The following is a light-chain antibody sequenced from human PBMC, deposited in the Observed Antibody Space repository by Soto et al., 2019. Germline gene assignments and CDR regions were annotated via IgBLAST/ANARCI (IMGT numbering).Light chain of an antibody. V-gene: IGLV2-14*01. CDR1: SSDVGGYNH. CDR2: NVS. Sequence: QSALTQPASVSGSPGQSITISCTGTSSDVGGYNHVSWYQHYPDKVPKLLIYNVSHRPSGVSNRFSGYKSGNTASLTISGLQAEDEADYFCTSSTTGSLYVFGTGTKLTVL. CDR3: TSSTTGSLYV. J-gene: IGLJ1*01.